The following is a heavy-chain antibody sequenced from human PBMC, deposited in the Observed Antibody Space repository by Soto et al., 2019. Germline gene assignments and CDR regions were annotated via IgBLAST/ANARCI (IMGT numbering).Heavy chain of an antibody. Sequence: PSETLYLTCTVSGGSINNFYWNWLRQPPGRGLEWIGHIFYSGSTNYNPSLKSRVTISIDTSKNQFSLKLSSVTAADTAVYYCARPKSWFEEVDVWGKGTTVTVSS. CDR1: GGSINNFY. CDR2: IFYSGST. V-gene: IGHV4-59*08. CDR3: ARPKSWFEEVDV. D-gene: IGHD3-10*01. J-gene: IGHJ6*04.